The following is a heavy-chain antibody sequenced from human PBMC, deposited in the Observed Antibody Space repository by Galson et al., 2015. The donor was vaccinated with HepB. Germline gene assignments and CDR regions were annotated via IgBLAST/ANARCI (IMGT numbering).Heavy chain of an antibody. CDR3: ARVEQLVGADY. CDR1: GFTFSSYW. V-gene: IGHV3-74*01. J-gene: IGHJ4*02. D-gene: IGHD6-6*01. CDR2: INSDGSST. Sequence: SLRLSCAASGFTFSSYWMHWVRQAPGKGLVWVSRINSDGSSTSYADSVKGRFTISRDNAKNTLYLQMNSLRAEDTAVYYCARVEQLVGADYWGQGTLVTVSS.